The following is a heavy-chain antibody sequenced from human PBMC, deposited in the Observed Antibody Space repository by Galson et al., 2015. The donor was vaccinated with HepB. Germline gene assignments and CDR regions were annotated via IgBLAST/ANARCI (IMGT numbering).Heavy chain of an antibody. CDR3: ARVPPGTIAVAGPPTDY. J-gene: IGHJ4*02. V-gene: IGHV3-30-3*01. Sequence: SLRLSCAASGFTFSSYAMHWVRQAPGKGLEWVAVISYDGSNRYYADSVKGRFTISRDNSKNTLYLQMNSLRAEDTAVYYCARVPPGTIAVAGPPTDYWGQGTLVTVSS. CDR1: GFTFSSYA. CDR2: ISYDGSNR. D-gene: IGHD6-19*01.